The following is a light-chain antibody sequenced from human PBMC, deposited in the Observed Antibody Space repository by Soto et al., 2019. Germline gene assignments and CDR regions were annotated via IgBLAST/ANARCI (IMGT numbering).Light chain of an antibody. CDR3: QQYNSYSRT. Sequence: DIQMTQSPSTLSASVGDRVTITCRASQSISRSLAWYQQKPGKAPKFLIYMASSLESGVPSRFSGSGSGTEFTLTISSLQPDDFATCYCQQYNSYSRTFGQGTKVDIK. V-gene: IGKV1-5*03. CDR2: MAS. CDR1: QSISRS. J-gene: IGKJ1*01.